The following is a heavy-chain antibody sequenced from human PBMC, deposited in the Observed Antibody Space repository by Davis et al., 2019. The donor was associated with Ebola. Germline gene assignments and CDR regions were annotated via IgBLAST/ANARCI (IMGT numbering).Heavy chain of an antibody. CDR2: TIPIFGIT. V-gene: IGHV1-2*02. CDR1: GYTFTNYY. Sequence: ASVKVSCKASGYTFTNYYMHWVRQAPGQGLEWMGGTIPIFGITTYAQKFQGRVTMTRDTSISTVYMELSWLTYDDAALYYCARLSFGEVGFDYWGQGALVTVSS. CDR3: ARLSFGEVGFDY. J-gene: IGHJ4*02. D-gene: IGHD3-10*01.